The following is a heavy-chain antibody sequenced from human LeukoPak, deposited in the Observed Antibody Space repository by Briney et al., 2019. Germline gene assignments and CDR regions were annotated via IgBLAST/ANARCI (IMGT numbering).Heavy chain of an antibody. J-gene: IGHJ3*02. CDR3: AKSNGYGLVDI. V-gene: IGHV4-39*07. CDR1: GGSISTSSYY. D-gene: IGHD3-10*01. Sequence: SETLSLTCTVSGGSISTSSYYWGWVRQPPGKGLEWIGNNSPSLKSRVTISLDTSRNQFSLKLNSVTAADTAVYYCAKSNGYGLVDIWGQGTMVTVSS.